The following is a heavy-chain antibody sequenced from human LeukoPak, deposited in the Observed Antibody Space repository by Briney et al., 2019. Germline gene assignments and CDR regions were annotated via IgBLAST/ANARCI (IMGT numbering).Heavy chain of an antibody. CDR1: GGSISSSSYY. J-gene: IGHJ4*02. Sequence: SETLSLTCTVSGGSISSSSYYWGWGRQPPGKGLEWIGRIYYSGSTYYNPSLKSRVTISVDTSKNQFSLKLSSVPAADTAVYYCANHPKLLWFGELSPSWGQGTLVTVSS. CDR3: ANHPKLLWFGELSPS. CDR2: IYYSGST. D-gene: IGHD3-10*01. V-gene: IGHV4-39*07.